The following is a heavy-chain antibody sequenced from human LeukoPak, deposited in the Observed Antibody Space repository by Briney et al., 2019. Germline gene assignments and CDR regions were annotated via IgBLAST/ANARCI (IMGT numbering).Heavy chain of an antibody. J-gene: IGHJ4*02. D-gene: IGHD6-13*01. CDR1: GFTFNRYW. Sequence: PGGSLRLSCAASGFTFNRYWMSWVRQAPGKGLEWVANIKRDGSEIYYVDSVKGRSTISRDNAKNSLYLQMSSLRAEDTAVYYCARGRQLVTLDYWGQGTLVTVSS. CDR2: IKRDGSEI. V-gene: IGHV3-7*01. CDR3: ARGRQLVTLDY.